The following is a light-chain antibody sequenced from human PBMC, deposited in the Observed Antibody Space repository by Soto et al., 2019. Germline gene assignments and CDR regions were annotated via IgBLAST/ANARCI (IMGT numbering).Light chain of an antibody. J-gene: IGLJ1*01. Sequence: QSVLTQPPSASGSPGQSVTFSCTGTSSDVGGYNYVSWNQQHPGKAPKLMIYEVSKRPSGVPDRFSGSKSGNTASLTVSGLQAEDEADYYCSSYAGSSHYVFGSGTKVTVL. CDR3: SSYAGSSHYV. CDR2: EVS. CDR1: SSDVGGYNY. V-gene: IGLV2-8*01.